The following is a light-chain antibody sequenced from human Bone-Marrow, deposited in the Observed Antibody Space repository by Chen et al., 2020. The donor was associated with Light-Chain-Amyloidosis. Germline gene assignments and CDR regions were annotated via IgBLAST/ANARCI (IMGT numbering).Light chain of an antibody. V-gene: IGKV2-28*01. CDR3: MQALQTPLT. CDR1: QSLLHSNGHTY. J-gene: IGKJ4*01. Sequence: DIVLPQSPLAVSVSHGAPASISCRSSQSLLHSNGHTYLDWYLQKPGQSPQVLIYLGSERAAGVPDRFSGSGSGTDFTLKISRVEAEDVGVYYCMQALQTPLTFGGGTKVEIK. CDR2: LGS.